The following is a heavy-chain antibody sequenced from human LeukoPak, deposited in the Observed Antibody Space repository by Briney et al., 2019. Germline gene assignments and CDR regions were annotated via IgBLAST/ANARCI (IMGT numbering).Heavy chain of an antibody. CDR3: ARREDYMDV. J-gene: IGHJ6*03. V-gene: IGHV4-38-2*01. CDR1: GYSISSGYS. CDR2: IYHTGTT. Sequence: PAETLPLTCDVSGYSISSGYSWGWIRQPPGKGLEWIGSIYHTGTTYYNPSLKSRLTISVDTSKNQFSLKMTSVTAADTAVYYCARREDYMDVWGKGTAVTVSS.